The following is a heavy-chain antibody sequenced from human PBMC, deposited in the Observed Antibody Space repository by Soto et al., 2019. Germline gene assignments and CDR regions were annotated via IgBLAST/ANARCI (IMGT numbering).Heavy chain of an antibody. CDR2: INPNSGGT. D-gene: IGHD3-10*01. CDR1: GYAFTGYY. V-gene: IGHV1-2*04. J-gene: IGHJ4*02. CDR3: ARGTVWFGDPLPPMDY. Sequence: ASVKVSCKASGYAFTGYYIHWVRQAPGQGLEWVGSINPNSGGTSYAQRFQAWVTMTRDTSISTAYMELSSLKSDDTALYYCARGTVWFGDPLPPMDYWGQGTLVTVSS.